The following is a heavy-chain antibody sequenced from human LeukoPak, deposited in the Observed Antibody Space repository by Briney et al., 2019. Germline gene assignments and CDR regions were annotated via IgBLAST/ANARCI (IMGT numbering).Heavy chain of an antibody. CDR2: IYYSGST. D-gene: IGHD3-10*01. V-gene: IGHV4-31*03. Sequence: SETLSLTCTVSGGSISSGGYYWSWIRQHPGEGLEWIGYIYYSGSTYYNPSLKSRVTISVDTSKNQFSLKLSSVTAADTAVYYCARESPMVRGVSAFDIWGQGTMVTVSS. CDR3: ARESPMVRGVSAFDI. J-gene: IGHJ3*02. CDR1: GGSISSGGYY.